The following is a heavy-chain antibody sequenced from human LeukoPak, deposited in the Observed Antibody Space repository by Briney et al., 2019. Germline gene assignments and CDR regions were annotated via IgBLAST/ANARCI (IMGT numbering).Heavy chain of an antibody. V-gene: IGHV3-33*08. J-gene: IGHJ4*02. CDR1: GFTFSSYA. CDR3: ARDYYDSSGYYDAIFDY. Sequence: GGSLRLSCAASGFTFSSYAMSWVRQAPGKGLEWVAVIWYDGSNKYYADSVKGRFTISRDNSKNTLYLQMNSLRAEDTAVYYCARDYYDSSGYYDAIFDYWGQGTLVTVSP. CDR2: IWYDGSNK. D-gene: IGHD3-22*01.